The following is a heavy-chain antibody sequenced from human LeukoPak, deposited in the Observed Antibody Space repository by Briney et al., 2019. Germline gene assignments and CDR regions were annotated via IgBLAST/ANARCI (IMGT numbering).Heavy chain of an antibody. V-gene: IGHV1-2*02. D-gene: IGHD5-18*01. CDR1: GYTFTGYY. J-gene: IGHJ6*02. CDR3: ARNTAPGYGLDV. CDR2: IHPNSGAT. Sequence: ASVKVSCKASGYTFTGYYIHWVRQAPGQGFEWMGWIHPNSGATGYAQNFQDRVTMTRDTSISTAYMDLSRLRSDDTAVYYCARNTAPGYGLDVWGQGTPVTVSS.